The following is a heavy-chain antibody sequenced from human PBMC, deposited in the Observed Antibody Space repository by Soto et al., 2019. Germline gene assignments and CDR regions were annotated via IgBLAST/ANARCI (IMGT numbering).Heavy chain of an antibody. CDR2: IKSKTDGGTT. Sequence: GGSLRLSCAASGFTFSNAWMNWVRQAPGKGLEWVGRIKSKTDGGTTDYAAPVKGRFTISRDDSKNTLYLQMNSLKTEDTAVYYCTTDPTPGTTERYYYYYGMDVWGQGTTVTVSS. J-gene: IGHJ6*02. CDR3: TTDPTPGTTERYYYYYGMDV. D-gene: IGHD4-17*01. V-gene: IGHV3-15*07. CDR1: GFTFSNAW.